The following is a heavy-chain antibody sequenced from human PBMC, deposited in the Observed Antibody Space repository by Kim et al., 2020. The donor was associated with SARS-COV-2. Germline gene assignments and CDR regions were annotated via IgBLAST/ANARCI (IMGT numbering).Heavy chain of an antibody. J-gene: IGHJ4*02. Sequence: GGSLRLSCAASGFTFSSYGMHWVRQAPGKGLEWVAVISYDGSNKYYADSVKGRFTISRDNSKNTLYLQMNSLRAEDTAVYYGLVDTAMATGYWGQGTLVTVSS. V-gene: IGHV3-30*03. CDR3: LVDTAMATGY. CDR1: GFTFSSYG. D-gene: IGHD5-18*01. CDR2: ISYDGSNK.